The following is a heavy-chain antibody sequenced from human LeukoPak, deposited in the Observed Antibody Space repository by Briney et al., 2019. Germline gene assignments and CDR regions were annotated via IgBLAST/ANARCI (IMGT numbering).Heavy chain of an antibody. CDR1: GFTSSSYG. CDR3: AKDHSSGYNWFDP. CDR2: ISGSGGST. D-gene: IGHD3-22*01. V-gene: IGHV3-23*01. Sequence: GGSLRLSCTASGFTSSSYGMSWVRQAPGKGLEWVSGISGSGGSTYYADSVKGRFTISRDNSKNTLYLQMNSLRAEDTAVYYCAKDHSSGYNWFDPWGQGTLVTVSS. J-gene: IGHJ5*02.